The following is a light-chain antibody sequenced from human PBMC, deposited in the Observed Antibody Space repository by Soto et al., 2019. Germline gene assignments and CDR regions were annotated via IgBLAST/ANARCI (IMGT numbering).Light chain of an antibody. CDR2: DAY. V-gene: IGKV3-11*01. Sequence: EVVLTHSPVTPSLSPGERATLSCSASQSFRGLLAWYQQKPGQAPRLLIYDAYNRATGIPPRFSGSGSGTDFTLTISSLEPEDSAVYYCQQHNKWRFTFGQGTRLEIK. J-gene: IGKJ5*01. CDR3: QQHNKWRFT. CDR1: QSFRGL.